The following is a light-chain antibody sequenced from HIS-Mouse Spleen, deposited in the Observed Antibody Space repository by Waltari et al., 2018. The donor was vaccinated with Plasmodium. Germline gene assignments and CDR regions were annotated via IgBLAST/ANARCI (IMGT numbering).Light chain of an antibody. Sequence: SYELTQPPSVSVSPGQTARITCSGDALPKQYAYWYQQKQGQAPVLVIYKDSGRPAGIPERFSGSNSGNTATLTISGTQAMDEADYYCQAWDSSTVVFGGGTKLTVL. CDR3: QAWDSSTVV. CDR1: ALPKQY. J-gene: IGLJ2*01. V-gene: IGLV3-25*02. CDR2: KDS.